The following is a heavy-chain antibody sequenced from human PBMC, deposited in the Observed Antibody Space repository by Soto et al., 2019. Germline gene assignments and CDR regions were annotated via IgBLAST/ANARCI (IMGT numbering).Heavy chain of an antibody. CDR1: GYTLTELS. CDR2: FDPEDGET. J-gene: IGHJ4*02. V-gene: IGHV1-24*01. CDR3: ATVWVGGGGDY. D-gene: IGHD3-16*01. Sequence: QVQLVQSGAEVKKPGASVKVSCKVSGYTLTELSMHWVRQAPGKGLEWMGGFDPEDGETIYAQKFQGRVTMTEDTATNPPYRGLRSRRSGDRAVYYWATVWVGGGGDYWGQGTLVTVSS.